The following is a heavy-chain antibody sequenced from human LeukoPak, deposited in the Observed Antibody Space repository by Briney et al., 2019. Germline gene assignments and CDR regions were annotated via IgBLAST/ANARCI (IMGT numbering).Heavy chain of an antibody. V-gene: IGHV3-30-3*01. CDR3: ARDLLAYCGGDCSFSFGY. CDR2: ISYDGSNN. D-gene: IGHD2-21*02. Sequence: RAGGSLRLSCAASGFTFSSYAMHWVRQAPGKGLEWVAVISYDGSNNYYADSVKGRFTISRDNSKNTLYLQMNSLRAEDTAVYYCARDLLAYCGGDCSFSFGYWGQGTLVTVSS. J-gene: IGHJ4*02. CDR1: GFTFSSYA.